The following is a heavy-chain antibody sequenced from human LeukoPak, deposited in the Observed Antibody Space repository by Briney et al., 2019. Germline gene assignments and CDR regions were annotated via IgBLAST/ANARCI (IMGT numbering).Heavy chain of an antibody. CDR2: IQYDGSNE. Sequence: GGSLRLSCAASGFSFSSYGMHWVRQAPGKGVEWVAYIQYDGSNEQYADSVKGRFTISRDNSKSTLSLQMNSLRVEDTAVYYCVRGRYNYGYIFDYWGQGTLVTVSS. CDR3: VRGRYNYGYIFDY. D-gene: IGHD5-18*01. V-gene: IGHV3-30*02. CDR1: GFSFSSYG. J-gene: IGHJ4*02.